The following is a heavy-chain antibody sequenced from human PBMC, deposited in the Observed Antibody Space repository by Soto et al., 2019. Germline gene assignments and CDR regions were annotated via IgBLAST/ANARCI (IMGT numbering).Heavy chain of an antibody. CDR1: GGSISSGGYY. Sequence: PSETLSLTCTVPGGSISSGGYYWGWIRQHPGKGLEWIGYIYYSGDTYSNPSLKSRITMSVDTSKNQFSLKLSSVTAADTAVYFCTRGAWESYYQDYWGQGTLVTVSS. CDR3: TRGAWESYYQDY. J-gene: IGHJ4*02. D-gene: IGHD1-26*01. CDR2: IYYSGDT. V-gene: IGHV4-31*03.